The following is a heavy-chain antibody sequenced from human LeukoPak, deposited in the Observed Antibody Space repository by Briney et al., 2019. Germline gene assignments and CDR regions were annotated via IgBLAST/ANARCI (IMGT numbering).Heavy chain of an antibody. CDR1: GGSISSTGYC. Sequence: SGTLSLTCAVSGGSISSTGYCWAWIRQPPGKGLEWIGTIYYSGSTYHNTSLKSRITMSVDTSRNQFSLKLSSVDAADTAVYYCAKAGVRYFDSSGLYAFDFWGQGTTVTVSS. V-gene: IGHV4-39*01. CDR2: IYYSGST. D-gene: IGHD3-22*01. CDR3: AKAGVRYFDSSGLYAFDF. J-gene: IGHJ3*01.